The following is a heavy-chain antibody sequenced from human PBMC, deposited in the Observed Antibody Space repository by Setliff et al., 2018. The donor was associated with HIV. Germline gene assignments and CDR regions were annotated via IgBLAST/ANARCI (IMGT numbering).Heavy chain of an antibody. J-gene: IGHJ6*03. CDR3: ARTPQEVVVVAATRPYYYYYMDV. CDR1: GSTFTSYA. Sequence: VASVKVSCKASGSTFTSYAINWVRQAPGQGLEWMGGIIPIFSTSNYAQKFQGRVTMTRNTSISTAYMELSSLRSEDTAVYYCARTPQEVVVVAATRPYYYYYMDVWGKGTTVTVSS. D-gene: IGHD2-15*01. CDR2: IIPIFSTS. V-gene: IGHV1-69*05.